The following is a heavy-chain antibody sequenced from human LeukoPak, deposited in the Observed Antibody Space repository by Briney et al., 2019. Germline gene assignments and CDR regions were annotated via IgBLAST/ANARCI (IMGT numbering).Heavy chain of an antibody. CDR2: ISSSSSYI. CDR3: ARDQADTAMVPPYFDY. J-gene: IGHJ4*02. CDR1: GFTFSSYS. D-gene: IGHD5-18*01. V-gene: IGHV3-21*01. Sequence: GGSLRLSCAASGFTFSSYSMNWVRQAPGKGLEWVSSISSSSSYIYYADSVKGRFTISRDNAKNSLYLQMSSLRAEDTAVYYCARDQADTAMVPPYFDYWGQGTLVTVSS.